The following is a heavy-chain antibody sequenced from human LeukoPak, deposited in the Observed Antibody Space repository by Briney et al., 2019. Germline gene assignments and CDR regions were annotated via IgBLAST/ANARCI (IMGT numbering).Heavy chain of an antibody. Sequence: PGGSLRLSCAASGFTFSSYAMHWVRQAPGRGLVWLSLISYNGSLRYYGDSVKGRFSVSRDNVNSTVYLQMDSLRSEDTAIYYCARGLPFGFWGQGTLVTVSP. CDR1: GFTFSSYA. CDR3: ARGLPFGF. J-gene: IGHJ4*02. CDR2: ISYNGSLR. V-gene: IGHV3-30*03.